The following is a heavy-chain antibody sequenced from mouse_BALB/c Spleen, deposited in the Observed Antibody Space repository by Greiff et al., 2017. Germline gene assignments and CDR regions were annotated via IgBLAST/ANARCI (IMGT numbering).Heavy chain of an antibody. V-gene: IGHV3-8*02. CDR3: ARGGSTMIWFAY. J-gene: IGHJ3*01. CDR1: GDSITSGY. D-gene: IGHD2-4*01. Sequence: EVKLMESGPSLVKPSQTLSLTCSVTGDSITSGYWNWIRKFPGNKLEYMGYISYSGSTYYNPSLKSRISITRDTSKNQYYLQLNSVTTEDTATYYCARGGSTMIWFAYWGQGTLVTVSA. CDR2: ISYSGST.